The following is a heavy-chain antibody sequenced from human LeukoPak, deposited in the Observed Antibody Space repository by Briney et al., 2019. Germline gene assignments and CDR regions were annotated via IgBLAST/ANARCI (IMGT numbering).Heavy chain of an antibody. V-gene: IGHV3-7*01. CDR3: ARDRRVYLLDWFDP. Sequence: GGSLRLSCAASGFTFSSYWMSWVRQAPGKGLEWVANIKQDGSEKYYVDSVKGRFTISRDNAKNSLYLQMNSLRAEDTAVYYCARDRRVYLLDWFDPWGQGTLVTVSS. J-gene: IGHJ5*02. CDR2: IKQDGSEK. CDR1: GFTFSSYW. D-gene: IGHD2-8*01.